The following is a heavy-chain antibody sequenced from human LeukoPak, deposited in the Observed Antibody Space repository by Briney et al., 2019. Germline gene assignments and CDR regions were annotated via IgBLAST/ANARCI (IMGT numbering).Heavy chain of an antibody. CDR3: ARKAAHTSAYCSGGSCYSLGHYYYYGMDV. J-gene: IGHJ6*02. Sequence: GASVKVSCKVSGYTLTELSMHWVRQAPGKGLEWMGGFDPEDGETIYAQKFQGRVTMTEDTSTDTAYMELSSLRSEDTAVYYCARKAAHTSAYCSGGSCYSLGHYYYYGMDVWGQGTTVTVSS. CDR1: GYTLTELS. D-gene: IGHD2-15*01. V-gene: IGHV1-24*01. CDR2: FDPEDGET.